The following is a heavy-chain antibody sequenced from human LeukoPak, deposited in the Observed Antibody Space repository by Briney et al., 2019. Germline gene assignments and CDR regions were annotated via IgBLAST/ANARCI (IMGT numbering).Heavy chain of an antibody. J-gene: IGHJ4*02. CDR1: GGSFSGYY. Sequence: SETLSLTCAVYGGSFSGYYWSWIRQPPGKGLEWIGEINHSGSTNYNPSLTSRVTISVDTSKNQFSLKLSSVTAADTAVYYCASLGVQQLVHPFDYWGQGTLVTVSS. CDR2: INHSGST. CDR3: ASLGVQQLVHPFDY. D-gene: IGHD6-13*01. V-gene: IGHV4-34*01.